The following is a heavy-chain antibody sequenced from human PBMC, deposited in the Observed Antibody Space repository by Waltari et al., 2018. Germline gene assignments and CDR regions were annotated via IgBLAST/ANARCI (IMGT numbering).Heavy chain of an antibody. J-gene: IGHJ6*02. Sequence: QVQLQQWGAGLLKPSETLSLTCAVYGGSFSGYYWSWIRQPPGKGLEWIGEINHSGSTNYNPSLKGRVTISVDTSKNQFSLKLSSVTAADTAVYYCARRAQLVRRGGMDVWGQGTTVTVSS. CDR1: GGSFSGYY. V-gene: IGHV4-34*01. CDR2: INHSGST. D-gene: IGHD6-6*01. CDR3: ARRAQLVRRGGMDV.